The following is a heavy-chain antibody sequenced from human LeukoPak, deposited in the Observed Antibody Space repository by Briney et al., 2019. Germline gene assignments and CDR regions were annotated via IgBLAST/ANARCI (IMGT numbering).Heavy chain of an antibody. Sequence: SETLSLTCAVYGGSFSGYYWSWIRQPPGKGLEWIGEINHSGSTNYNPSLKSRVTISVDTSKNQFSLKLSSVTAVDTAVYYCARGYDILTGPNYWGQGTLVTVSS. V-gene: IGHV4-34*01. CDR2: INHSGST. J-gene: IGHJ4*02. D-gene: IGHD3-9*01. CDR3: ARGYDILTGPNY. CDR1: GGSFSGYY.